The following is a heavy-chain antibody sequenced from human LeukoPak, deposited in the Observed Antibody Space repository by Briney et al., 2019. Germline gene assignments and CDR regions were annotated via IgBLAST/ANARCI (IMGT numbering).Heavy chain of an antibody. CDR3: ARGGGLDV. J-gene: IGHJ6*02. D-gene: IGHD3-16*01. Sequence: GGSLRLSCAASGFTFSSYWMNWARQAPGKGLEWVASINHNGNVNYYVDSVKGRFTISRDNAKNSLYLQMSNLRAEDTAVYYCARGGGLDVWGQGATVTVSS. CDR2: INHNGNVN. V-gene: IGHV3-7*03. CDR1: GFTFSSYW.